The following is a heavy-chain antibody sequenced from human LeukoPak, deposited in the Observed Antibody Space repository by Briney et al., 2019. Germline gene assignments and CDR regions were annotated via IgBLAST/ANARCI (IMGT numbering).Heavy chain of an antibody. CDR2: ISSSGSTI. D-gene: IGHD6-19*01. J-gene: IGHJ4*02. Sequence: PGGSLRLSCAASGFTFSDYYMTWIRQAPGKGLEWVSYISSSGSTIYYADSVKGRFTISRDNAKNSLYLQMNSLRAEDTAVYYCARDPGSHNSSGWYDYWGQGTLVTVSS. CDR3: ARDPGSHNSSGWYDY. CDR1: GFTFSDYY. V-gene: IGHV3-11*01.